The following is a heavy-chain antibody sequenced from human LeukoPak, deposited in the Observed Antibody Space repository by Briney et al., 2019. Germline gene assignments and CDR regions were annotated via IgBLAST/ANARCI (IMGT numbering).Heavy chain of an antibody. CDR1: GYSFTSYW. CDR2: IYPGDSDT. J-gene: IGHJ5*02. V-gene: IGHV5-51*01. CDR3: ARQSSSYGSGSHPTFDP. D-gene: IGHD3-10*01. Sequence: GESLKISCKGSGYSFTSYWIGWVRQMPGKGLEWMGIIYPGDSDTRYSPPFQGQVTISADKSISTAYLQWSSLKASDTAMYYCARQSSSYGSGSHPTFDPWGQGTLVTVSS.